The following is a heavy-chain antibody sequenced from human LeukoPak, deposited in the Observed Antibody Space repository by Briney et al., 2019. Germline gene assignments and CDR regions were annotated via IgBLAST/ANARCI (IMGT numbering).Heavy chain of an antibody. V-gene: IGHV4-39*01. J-gene: IGHJ4*02. CDR2: IRNSGNT. CDR1: GDSFSSSSHY. Sequence: SETLSLTCTVSGDSFSSSSHYWGWLRQPPGRGLEWIGSIRNSGNTYYMPSLKSRVTISVDTSKNQFSLKLRSVTAADTAVYYCARHVYGEYGPGDYWGQGILVTVSS. CDR3: ARHVYGEYGPGDY. D-gene: IGHD4-17*01.